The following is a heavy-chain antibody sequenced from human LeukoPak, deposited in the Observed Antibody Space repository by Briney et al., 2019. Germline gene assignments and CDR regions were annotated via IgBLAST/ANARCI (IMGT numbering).Heavy chain of an antibody. CDR1: DGSISSYY. CDR3: ARLSRGAAAGFDC. D-gene: IGHD6-13*01. V-gene: IGHV4-59*01. Sequence: SETLSLTCTVSDGSISSYYWSWIRQPPGKGLEWIGYIYYSGSTNFNPSLKSRVSISVDTSKNQFYLNLTSVTAADTAFYYCARLSRGAAAGFDCWGPGTLVTVSS. CDR2: IYYSGST. J-gene: IGHJ4*02.